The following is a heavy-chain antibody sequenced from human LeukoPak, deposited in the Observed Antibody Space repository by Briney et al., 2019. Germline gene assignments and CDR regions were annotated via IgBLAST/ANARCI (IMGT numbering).Heavy chain of an antibody. CDR3: AKDLGYCSSTSCQGYYYGMDV. J-gene: IGHJ6*02. D-gene: IGHD2-2*01. Sequence: GRSLRLSCAASGFTFDDYAMHWVRQAPGKGLEWVSGISWNSGSIGYADSVKGRFTTSRDNAKNSLYLQMNSLRAEDTALYYCAKDLGYCSSTSCQGYYYGMDVWGQGTTVTVSS. CDR2: ISWNSGSI. V-gene: IGHV3-9*01. CDR1: GFTFDDYA.